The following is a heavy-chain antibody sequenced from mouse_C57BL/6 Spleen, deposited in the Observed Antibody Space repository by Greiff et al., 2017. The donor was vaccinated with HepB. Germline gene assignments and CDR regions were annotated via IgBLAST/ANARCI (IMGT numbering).Heavy chain of an antibody. D-gene: IGHD2-4*01. CDR1: GFTFSSYA. V-gene: IGHV5-4*01. Sequence: EVKLMESGGGLVKPGGSLKLSCAASGFTFSSYAMSWVRQTPEKRLEWVATISDGGSYTYYPDNVKGRFTISRDNAKNNLYLQMSHLKSEDTAMYYCARERAYYDYEYPMDYWGQGTSVTVSS. CDR3: ARERAYYDYEYPMDY. J-gene: IGHJ4*01. CDR2: ISDGGSYT.